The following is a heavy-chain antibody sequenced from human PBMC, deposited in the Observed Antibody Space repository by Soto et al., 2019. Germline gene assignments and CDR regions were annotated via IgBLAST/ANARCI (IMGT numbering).Heavy chain of an antibody. CDR3: ARAKNIAAPIDY. J-gene: IGHJ4*02. D-gene: IGHD6-25*01. CDR1: GGTLSSNT. CDR2: IIPISGLT. Sequence: ASVKVSCKASGGTLSSNTINWVRQAPGQGLDWMGRIIPISGLTNYAQRFQGTVTLTADKSTGTSYMELSSLRSEDTAAYYCARAKNIAAPIDYWGQGTQVTVS. V-gene: IGHV1-69*02.